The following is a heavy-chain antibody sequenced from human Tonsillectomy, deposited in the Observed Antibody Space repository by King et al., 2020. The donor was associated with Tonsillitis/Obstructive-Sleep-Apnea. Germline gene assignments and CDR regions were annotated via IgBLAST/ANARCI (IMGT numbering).Heavy chain of an antibody. V-gene: IGHV2-5*02. CDR1: GFSLSTSGVG. J-gene: IGHJ3*02. Sequence: ITLKESGPTLVKPTQTLTLTCTFSGFSLSTSGVGVGWIRQPPGKALEWLALIYWDDDKRYSPSLKSRLTITKDTSKNQVVLTMTNMDPVDTATYYCAHRNLTMILVAPGSDAFDIWGQGTMVTVSS. CDR3: AHRNLTMILVAPGSDAFDI. CDR2: IYWDDDK. D-gene: IGHD3-22*01.